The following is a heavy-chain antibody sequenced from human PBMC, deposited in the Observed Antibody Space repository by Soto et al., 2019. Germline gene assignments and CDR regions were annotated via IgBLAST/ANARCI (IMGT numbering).Heavy chain of an antibody. D-gene: IGHD3-16*02. CDR2: IYYSGST. V-gene: IGHV4-30-4*01. Sequence: PWETLSLTCTVSGGSISSGDYYWSWIRQPPGKGLEWIGYIYYSGSTYYNPSLKSRVTISVDTSKNQFSLKLSSVTAADTAVYYCAREWGEGRYDYVWGSYRYRAFDIWGQGTMVTVSS. CDR3: AREWGEGRYDYVWGSYRYRAFDI. J-gene: IGHJ3*02. CDR1: GGSISSGDYY.